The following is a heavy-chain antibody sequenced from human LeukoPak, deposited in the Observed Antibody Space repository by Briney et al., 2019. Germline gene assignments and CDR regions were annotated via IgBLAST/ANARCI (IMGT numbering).Heavy chain of an antibody. CDR3: ARNRGSAPYNWFDP. D-gene: IGHD3-10*01. Sequence: IPSETLSLTCAVSGYSISSGYYWGWIRQPPGKGLELIGSIYHSGSTYYNPSLKSRVTISVDTSKNQFSLKLSSVTAADTAVYYCARNRGSAPYNWFDPWGQGTLVTVSS. CDR1: GYSISSGYY. V-gene: IGHV4-38-2*01. CDR2: IYHSGST. J-gene: IGHJ5*02.